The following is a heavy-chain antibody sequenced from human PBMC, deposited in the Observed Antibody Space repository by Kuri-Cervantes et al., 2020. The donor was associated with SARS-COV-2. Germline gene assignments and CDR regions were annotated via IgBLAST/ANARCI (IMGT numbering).Heavy chain of an antibody. Sequence: SETLSLTCTVSGGSISSSSYYWGWIRQPPGKRLEWIGSIYYSGSTYYNPSLKSRVTISVDTSKNQFSLKLSSVTAADTAVYYCASQVDTAMAFDYWGQGTLVTVSS. D-gene: IGHD5-18*01. J-gene: IGHJ4*02. CDR1: GGSISSSSYY. CDR3: ASQVDTAMAFDY. V-gene: IGHV4-39*01. CDR2: IYYSGST.